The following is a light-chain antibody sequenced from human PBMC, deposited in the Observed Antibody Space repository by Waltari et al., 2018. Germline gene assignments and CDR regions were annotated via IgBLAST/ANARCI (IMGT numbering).Light chain of an antibody. V-gene: IGLV1-40*01. CDR1: GSNLGAGQD. CDR3: QSYDTSLSVV. CDR2: GST. J-gene: IGLJ3*02. Sequence: QSVLTQPPSVSGAPGQRVTISCTGSGSNLGAGQDVHWYQQLPRAAPKLLIYGSTSRPLGVPARFFGSTSGTSASLAITGLQAEDEADYYCQSYDTSLSVVFGGGTKLTVL.